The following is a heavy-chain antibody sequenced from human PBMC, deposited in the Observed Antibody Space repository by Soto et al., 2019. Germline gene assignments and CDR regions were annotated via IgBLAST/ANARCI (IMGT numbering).Heavy chain of an antibody. CDR3: ARGRPALGVAAAGDY. J-gene: IGHJ4*02. CDR2: INHSGST. Sequence: SETLSLTCAVYGGSFSGYYWSWIRQPPGKGLEWIGEINHSGSTNYNPSLKSRVTISVDTSKNQFSLKLSSVTAADTAVYYCARGRPALGVAAAGDYWGQGTLVTVSS. D-gene: IGHD6-13*01. V-gene: IGHV4-34*01. CDR1: GGSFSGYY.